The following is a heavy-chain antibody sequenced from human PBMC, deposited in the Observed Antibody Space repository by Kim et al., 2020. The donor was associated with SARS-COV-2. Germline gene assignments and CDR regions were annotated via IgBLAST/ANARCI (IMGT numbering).Heavy chain of an antibody. CDR3: AREYSRFTNYGMDV. D-gene: IGHD2-21*01. Sequence: YAKCVQGRFTVSRDNSKNSLYLQMNSLRDEDTAVYYCAREYSRFTNYGMDVWGQGTTVTVS. J-gene: IGHJ6*02. V-gene: IGHV3-48*02.